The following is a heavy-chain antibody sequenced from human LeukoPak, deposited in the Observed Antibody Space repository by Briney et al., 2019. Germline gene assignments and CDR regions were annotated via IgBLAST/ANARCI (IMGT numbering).Heavy chain of an antibody. J-gene: IGHJ4*02. D-gene: IGHD5-18*01. CDR1: GFTSSSYE. CDR2: ISSSGSTI. V-gene: IGHV3-48*03. Sequence: GGSLRLSCAASGFTSSSYEMNWVRQAPGKGLEWVSYISSSGSTIYYADSVKGRFTISRDNAKNSLYLQMNSLRAEDTAVYYCARVGLIQLWLREGYYFDYWGQGTLVTVSS. CDR3: ARVGLIQLWLREGYYFDY.